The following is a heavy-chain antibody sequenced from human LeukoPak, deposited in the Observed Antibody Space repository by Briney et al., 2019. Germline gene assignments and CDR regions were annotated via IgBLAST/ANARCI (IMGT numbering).Heavy chain of an antibody. J-gene: IGHJ4*02. CDR2: ISLAGQT. CDR3: SRESGPFCPFGY. Sequence: SETLSLTCGVSGGSISGTNWWRWVRQPPGQDLEWIGEISLAGQTNYNPSLNGRVTMSLAKSSNQLSLPLTSLTAADTATYFCSRESGPFCPFGYWGQGTLVIVSS. CDR1: GGSISGTNW. V-gene: IGHV4/OR15-8*02. D-gene: IGHD1-26*01.